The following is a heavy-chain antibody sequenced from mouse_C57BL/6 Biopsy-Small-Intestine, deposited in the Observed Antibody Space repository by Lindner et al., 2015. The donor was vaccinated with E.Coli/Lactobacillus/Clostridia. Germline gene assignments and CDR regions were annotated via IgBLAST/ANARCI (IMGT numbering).Heavy chain of an antibody. D-gene: IGHD2-3*01. Sequence: VQLQESGPELVKPGASVKISCKASGYSFTGYYMHWVKQSPEESLEWIGEINPTTGGTTYNQKFKAKATLTVDKSSNSAYMQLKSLTSDDSAVYFCARLDGYYRYFDYWGQGTTLTVSS. CDR3: ARLDGYYRYFDY. CDR1: GYSFTGYY. CDR2: INPTTGGT. V-gene: IGHV1-42*01. J-gene: IGHJ2*01.